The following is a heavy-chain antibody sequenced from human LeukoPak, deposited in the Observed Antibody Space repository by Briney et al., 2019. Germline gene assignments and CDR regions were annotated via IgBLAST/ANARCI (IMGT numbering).Heavy chain of an antibody. Sequence: PSETLSLTCTVSGGSISSSSYYWGWIRQPPGKGLEWIGSIYYSGSTYYNPSLKSRVTISVDTSKNQFSLKLSSVTAADTAVYYCARVTTMIVRGAFDIWGQGTMVTVSS. CDR2: IYYSGST. CDR3: ARVTTMIVRGAFDI. D-gene: IGHD3-22*01. CDR1: GGSISSSSYY. V-gene: IGHV4-39*07. J-gene: IGHJ3*02.